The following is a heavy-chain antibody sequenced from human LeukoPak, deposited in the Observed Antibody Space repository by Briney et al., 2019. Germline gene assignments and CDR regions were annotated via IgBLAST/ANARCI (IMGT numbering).Heavy chain of an antibody. D-gene: IGHD3-10*01. Sequence: GGSLRLSCAASGFTFRNYWMSWVRQAPGKGLEWVANVKHDGSGKYSVDSVKGRFTISRDNAENSLYLQMNSLRAEDTAVYYCTRDRAISGMDYWGQGTLVTVSS. J-gene: IGHJ4*02. CDR2: VKHDGSGK. CDR3: TRDRAISGMDY. V-gene: IGHV3-7*03. CDR1: GFTFRNYW.